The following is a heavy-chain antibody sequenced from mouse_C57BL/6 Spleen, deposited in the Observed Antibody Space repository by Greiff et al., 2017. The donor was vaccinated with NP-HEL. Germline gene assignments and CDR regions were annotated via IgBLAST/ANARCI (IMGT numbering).Heavy chain of an antibody. Sequence: VQLQQSGAELVMPGASVKLSCKASGYTFTSYWMHWVKQRPGQGLEWIGEIDPSDSYTNYNQKFKGKSTLTVDKSSSTAYMQLSSLTSEDSAVYYCARSDYSNYWYFDVWGTGTTVTVSS. D-gene: IGHD2-5*01. V-gene: IGHV1-69*01. CDR1: GYTFTSYW. CDR3: ARSDYSNYWYFDV. J-gene: IGHJ1*03. CDR2: IDPSDSYT.